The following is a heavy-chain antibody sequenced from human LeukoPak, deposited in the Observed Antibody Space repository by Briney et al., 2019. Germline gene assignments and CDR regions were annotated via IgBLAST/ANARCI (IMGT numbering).Heavy chain of an antibody. CDR1: GFIFSSYG. J-gene: IGHJ4*02. CDR3: AKLLWFGELTFDY. CDR2: ISYDGSNK. Sequence: GGSLRLSCAASGFIFSSYGMHWVRQAPGKGLEWVAVISYDGSNKYYADSVKGRFTISRDNSKNTLYLQMNSLRAEDTAVYYCAKLLWFGELTFDYWGQGTLVTVSS. D-gene: IGHD3-10*01. V-gene: IGHV3-30*18.